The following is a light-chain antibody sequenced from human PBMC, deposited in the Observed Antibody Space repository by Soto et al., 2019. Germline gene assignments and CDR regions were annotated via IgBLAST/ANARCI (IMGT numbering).Light chain of an antibody. Sequence: LLTQSPGTLSLSPGERATLSCTASHSLSSKSLVWYQQKSGQTPRVLIYDASSRATVIPDRCSGSGSGPDFTLTISRLEPEYSAVYFCQQYDTSPTFGQGTKVEIK. CDR1: HSLSSKS. J-gene: IGKJ1*01. CDR3: QQYDTSPT. CDR2: DAS. V-gene: IGKV3-20*01.